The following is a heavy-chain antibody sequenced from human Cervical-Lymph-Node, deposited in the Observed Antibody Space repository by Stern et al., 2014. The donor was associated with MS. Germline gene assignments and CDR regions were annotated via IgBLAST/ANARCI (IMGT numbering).Heavy chain of an antibody. CDR3: ARLSTAVDF. V-gene: IGHV4-59*08. CDR1: GGSISSRY. Sequence: VQLVESGPGLVKPSETLSLTCAVSGGSISSRYWGWIRQPPGKGLEWIGLISHSGDTKYNPSLKSRVTISLDTPKNQFSLKVPSGTAADTAVYYCARLSTAVDFWGQGTLVTVSS. J-gene: IGHJ4*02. CDR2: ISHSGDT.